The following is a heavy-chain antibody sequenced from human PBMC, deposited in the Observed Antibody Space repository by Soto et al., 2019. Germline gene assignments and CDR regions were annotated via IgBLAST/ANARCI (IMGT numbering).Heavy chain of an antibody. CDR1: GFTFSGKT. CDR2: ISSDASNK. CDR3: ARESAVAGPGYYYYYMDV. J-gene: IGHJ6*03. D-gene: IGHD6-19*01. V-gene: IGHV3-30-3*01. Sequence: GGSLRLSCAASGFTFSGKTMYWVRQAPGKGLEWVALISSDASNKYYADSVKGRFIISRDNSKNTLYLQMNSLRAEDTSLYYCARESAVAGPGYYYYYMDVWGKGTTVTVSS.